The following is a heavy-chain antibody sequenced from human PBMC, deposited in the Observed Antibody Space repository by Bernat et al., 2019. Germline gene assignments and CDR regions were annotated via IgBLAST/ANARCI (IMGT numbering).Heavy chain of an antibody. CDR1: GFMFRDYW. D-gene: IGHD6-25*01. V-gene: IGHV3-7*01. CDR2: IKQDGSEK. Sequence: EVQLVESGGGLVQPGGSLRLSCAASGFMFRDYWMSWVRQTPGKGLEWLANIKQDGSEKKYVDSVKGRFTVSRDNAKNSLYLQMDSLRVVDTAMYYCARDFASATRGYWGQGTLVTVSS. J-gene: IGHJ4*02. CDR3: ARDFASATRGY.